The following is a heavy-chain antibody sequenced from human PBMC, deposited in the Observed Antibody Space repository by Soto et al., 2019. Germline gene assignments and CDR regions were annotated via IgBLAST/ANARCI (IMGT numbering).Heavy chain of an antibody. J-gene: IGHJ6*02. CDR3: ARDGPSGRYHYGMDV. V-gene: IGHV3-64*01. D-gene: IGHD6-25*01. CDR2: ISSNGGST. Sequence: GGSLRLSCAASGFTFSSYAMHWVRQAPGKGLEYVSAISSNGGSTYYANSVKGRFTISRDNSKNTLYLQMGSLRAEDMAVYYCARDGPSGRYHYGMDVWGQGTTVTVSS. CDR1: GFTFSSYA.